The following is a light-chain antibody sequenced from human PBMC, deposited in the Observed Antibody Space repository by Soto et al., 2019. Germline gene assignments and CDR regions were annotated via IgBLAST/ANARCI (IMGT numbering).Light chain of an antibody. J-gene: IGKJ4*01. CDR3: QQYDNWPPLT. CDR2: GAS. Sequence: EIVMTQSPATLSVSPGERATLSCRASQSVSNNLAWYQQKPGQAPRLLIYGASTRATGIPARFSGSGSETEFALPVSSLHSVDIAVYCYQQYDNWPPLTFGGGTMLVIK. CDR1: QSVSNN. V-gene: IGKV3-15*01.